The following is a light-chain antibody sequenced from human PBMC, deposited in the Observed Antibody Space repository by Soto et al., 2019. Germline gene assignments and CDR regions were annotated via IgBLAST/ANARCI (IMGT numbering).Light chain of an antibody. CDR2: STS. CDR1: QSVTSN. J-gene: IGKJ5*01. V-gene: IGKV3-15*01. Sequence: EIVMTQSPATLSVSPGARGTLSCRASQSVTSNVAWFQQKPGQAPRLLVHSTSTRATGIPARVSGSGSGTDFTLTISSLEPEDFAVYYCQQRSNWITFGQGTRLEIK. CDR3: QQRSNWIT.